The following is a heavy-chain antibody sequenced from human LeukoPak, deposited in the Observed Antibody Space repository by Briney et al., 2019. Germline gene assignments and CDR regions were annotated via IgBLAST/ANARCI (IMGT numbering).Heavy chain of an antibody. Sequence: PGGSLRLSCAASGFTFSSYGMHWVRQAPGKGLEWVAVIWYDGSSKYYADSVKGRFTISRDNSKNTLYLQMNSLRAEDTAVYYCTTGYCSRTSCYYFDYWGQGTLVTVSS. J-gene: IGHJ4*02. CDR2: IWYDGSSK. CDR3: TTGYCSRTSCYYFDY. CDR1: GFTFSSYG. V-gene: IGHV3-33*01. D-gene: IGHD2-2*01.